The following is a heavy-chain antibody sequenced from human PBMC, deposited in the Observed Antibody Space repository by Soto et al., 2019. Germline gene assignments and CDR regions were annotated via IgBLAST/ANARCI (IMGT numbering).Heavy chain of an antibody. CDR2: IYPGDSDT. Sequence: RESLKISCNGSGDSFTSYWIGWVRQMPGKGLEWMGIIYPGDSDTRYSPSFRGQVTISVDKSISTAYLQWSSLKASDTAMYFCARQTYYYGADVWGQGTTVTVS. CDR1: GDSFTSYW. J-gene: IGHJ6*02. CDR3: ARQTYYYGADV. V-gene: IGHV5-51*01.